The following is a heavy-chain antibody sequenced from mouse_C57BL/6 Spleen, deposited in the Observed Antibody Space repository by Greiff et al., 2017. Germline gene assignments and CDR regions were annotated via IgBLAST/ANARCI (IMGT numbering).Heavy chain of an antibody. CDR2: INPNNGGT. CDR3: ARCGYDRGFAY. CDR1: GYTFTDYY. Sequence: VQLQQSGPELVKPGASVKISCKASGYTFTDYYMNWVKQSHGKSLEWIGDINPNNGGTSYNQKFKGKATLTVDKSSSTAYMVIRSLPSKDSAVYYCARCGYDRGFAYWGQGTLVTVSA. J-gene: IGHJ3*01. V-gene: IGHV1-26*01. D-gene: IGHD2-14*01.